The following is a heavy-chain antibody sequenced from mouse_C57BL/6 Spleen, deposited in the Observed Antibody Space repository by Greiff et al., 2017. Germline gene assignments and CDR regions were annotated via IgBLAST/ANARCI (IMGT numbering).Heavy chain of an antibody. D-gene: IGHD2-3*01. CDR2: INPNNGGT. CDR1: GYTFTDYY. Sequence: VQLQQSGPELVKPGASVKISCKASGYTFTDYYMNWVKQSHGKSLEWIGDINPNNGGTSYNQKFKGKATLTVDKSSSTAYMELRSLTSEDSAVYYCASDDGSRWFAYWGQGTLVTVSA. V-gene: IGHV1-26*01. J-gene: IGHJ3*01. CDR3: ASDDGSRWFAY.